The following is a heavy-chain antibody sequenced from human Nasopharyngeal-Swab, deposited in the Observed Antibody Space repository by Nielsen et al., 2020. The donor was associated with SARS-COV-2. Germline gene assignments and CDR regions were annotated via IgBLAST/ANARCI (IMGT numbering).Heavy chain of an antibody. CDR2: ISSSSSYI. CDR1: GFTFSSYS. D-gene: IGHD3-10*01. Sequence: GESLTISCAASGFTFSSYSMNWVRQAPGKGLEWVSSISSSSSYIYYADSVKGRFTISRDNAKNSLYLQMNSLRAEDTAVYYCARDLYKVVRGVIGYWGQGTLVTVSS. J-gene: IGHJ4*02. V-gene: IGHV3-21*01. CDR3: ARDLYKVVRGVIGY.